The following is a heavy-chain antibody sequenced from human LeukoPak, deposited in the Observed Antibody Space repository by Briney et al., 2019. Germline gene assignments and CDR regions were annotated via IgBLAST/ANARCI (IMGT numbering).Heavy chain of an antibody. Sequence: ASVKVSCKASGYGFTSYVMHWVRQAPGQRLEWMGWINPNSGGTNYAQKFQGRVTMTRDTSISTAYMELSRLRSDDTAVYYCLYSSSWYASLRDWGQGTLVTVSS. D-gene: IGHD6-13*01. CDR1: GYGFTSYV. CDR2: INPNSGGT. V-gene: IGHV1-2*02. J-gene: IGHJ4*02. CDR3: LYSSSWYASLRD.